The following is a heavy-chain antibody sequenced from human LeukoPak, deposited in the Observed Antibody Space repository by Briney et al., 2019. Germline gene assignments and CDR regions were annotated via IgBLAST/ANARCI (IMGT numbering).Heavy chain of an antibody. Sequence: GGALRLSCAASGFTFSDYYMSWIRQAPGKGLEWVSYISSSGSTIYYADSVKGRFTISRDNAKNSLYLQMNSLRAEDTAVYYCAKCRLVWLPAPVFDYWGQGTLVTVSS. CDR3: AKCRLVWLPAPVFDY. CDR2: ISSSGSTI. CDR1: GFTFSDYY. J-gene: IGHJ4*02. D-gene: IGHD6-19*01. V-gene: IGHV3-11*04.